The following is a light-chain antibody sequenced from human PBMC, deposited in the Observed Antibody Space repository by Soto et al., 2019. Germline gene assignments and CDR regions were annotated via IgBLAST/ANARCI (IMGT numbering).Light chain of an antibody. Sequence: QSVLTQPRSVSGSPGQSVTLSCTGTSSDVGTYDFVSWYQQHPGKAPRLMIFDVSERPSGVPDRFSGSKSGNTASLTISGLQAEDEADYYCCLYAVTFYVFGTGTKLTVL. V-gene: IGLV2-11*01. CDR2: DVS. CDR1: SSDVGTYDF. CDR3: CLYAVTFYV. J-gene: IGLJ1*01.